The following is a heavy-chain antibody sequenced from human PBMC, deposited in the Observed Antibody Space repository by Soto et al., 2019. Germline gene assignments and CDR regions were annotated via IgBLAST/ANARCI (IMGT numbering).Heavy chain of an antibody. D-gene: IGHD6-13*01. CDR3: ARGQLLGVGEDTDLGNWFDP. Sequence: PSETLSLTCAVYGGSFSGYYWSWIRQPPGRGLEWIGEINHSGSTNYNPSLKSRVTISVDKSKNQFSLKLSSVTAADTAVYYCARGQLLGVGEDTDLGNWFDPWGQGTLVTVSS. V-gene: IGHV4-34*01. CDR2: INHSGST. J-gene: IGHJ5*02. CDR1: GGSFSGYY.